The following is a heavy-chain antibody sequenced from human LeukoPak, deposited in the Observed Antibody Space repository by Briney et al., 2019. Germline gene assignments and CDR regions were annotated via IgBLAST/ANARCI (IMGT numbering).Heavy chain of an antibody. CDR3: AKRSGYTTGWFFDF. V-gene: IGHV3-23*01. J-gene: IGHJ4*02. CDR2: ISGSGDNT. CDR1: GFSFSSYA. Sequence: GGSLKLSCAASGFSFSSYAMSWVRQAPGKGLEWVSSISGSGDNTYYAESVKGWFTISRDNSKNTLFLQMNSLRAEDTAVFYCAKRSGYTTGWFFDFWGQGTLVTVSS. D-gene: IGHD6-19*01.